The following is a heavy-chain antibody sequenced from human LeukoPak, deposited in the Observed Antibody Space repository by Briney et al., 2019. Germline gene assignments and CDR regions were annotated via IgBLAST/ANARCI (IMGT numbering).Heavy chain of an antibody. CDR2: IYSGGST. D-gene: IGHD3-16*01. CDR3: ARDGGPPRDYYYGMDV. V-gene: IGHV3-53*04. CDR1: GFTVSSNY. J-gene: IGHJ6*02. Sequence: GGSLRLSCAATGFTVSSNYMSWVRQAPGKGLEWVSVIYSGGSTYYADSVKGRFTISRHNSKNTLCLQMNSLRAEDSAVYYCARDGGPPRDYYYGMDVWGQGTTVTVSS.